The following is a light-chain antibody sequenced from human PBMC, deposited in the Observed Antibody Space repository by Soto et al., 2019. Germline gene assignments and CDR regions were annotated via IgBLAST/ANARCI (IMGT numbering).Light chain of an antibody. V-gene: IGLV2-14*03. Sequence: QSALTQPASVSGSPGQSITISCTGTSSDVGSTFNYVSWYQHHPGKAPRLIMSDVNHRPSGVSDRFSGSKSGNTASLTISGLKAEDEADYFCSAYSTGSTPVLFGGGTKLTVL. CDR1: SSDVGSTFNY. CDR3: SAYSTGSTPVL. J-gene: IGLJ3*02. CDR2: DVN.